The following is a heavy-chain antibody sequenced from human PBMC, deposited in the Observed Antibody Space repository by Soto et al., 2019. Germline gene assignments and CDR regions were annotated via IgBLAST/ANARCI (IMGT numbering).Heavy chain of an antibody. V-gene: IGHV4-31*03. CDR2: IYYSGST. Sequence: QVQLQESGPGLVKPSQTLSLTCTVSGGSISSGGYYWSWIRQHPGKGLEWIGYIYYSGSTYYNPALKSRVTISVDTSKNQFSLKLSSVTAADTAVYYYARDRVEGNWFDPWGQGTLVTVSA. D-gene: IGHD3-3*01. J-gene: IGHJ5*02. CDR3: ARDRVEGNWFDP. CDR1: GGSISSGGYY.